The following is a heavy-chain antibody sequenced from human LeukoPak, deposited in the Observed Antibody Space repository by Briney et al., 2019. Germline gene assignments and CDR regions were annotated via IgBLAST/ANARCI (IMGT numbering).Heavy chain of an antibody. Sequence: ASVKVSCKASGYIFSNYGISWVRQAPGQGLEWMGWISAKNGDTYYIQKFRGRVTMTTDTSTSTAYMELWSLTSDDTAVYYCARDVPGTTPFDYWGQGTLVTVSS. CDR1: GYIFSNYG. J-gene: IGHJ4*02. CDR3: ARDVPGTTPFDY. D-gene: IGHD1-7*01. CDR2: ISAKNGDT. V-gene: IGHV1-18*01.